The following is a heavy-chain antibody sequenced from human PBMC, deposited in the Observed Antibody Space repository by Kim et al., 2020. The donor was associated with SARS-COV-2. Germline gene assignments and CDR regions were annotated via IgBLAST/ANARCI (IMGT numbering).Heavy chain of an antibody. V-gene: IGHV3-74*01. J-gene: IGHJ4*02. CDR1: GFTFNSYW. CDR3: VSLSTVYVRAKFGY. Sequence: GGSLRLSCVASGFTFNSYWLHWVRQAPGKGLVWVARVNNDGGSTCYADSLKGRFTISRDNARNMLYLQMNSLRAEDTAVYYCVSLSTVYVRAKFGYLCQG. D-gene: IGHD3-16*01. CDR2: VNNDGGST.